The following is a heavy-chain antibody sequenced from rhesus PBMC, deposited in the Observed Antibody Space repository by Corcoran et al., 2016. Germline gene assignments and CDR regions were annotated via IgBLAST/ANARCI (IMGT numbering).Heavy chain of an antibody. CDR3: ARGRLDWYPTDV. J-gene: IGHJ5-1*01. CDR2: ITDSGST. V-gene: IGHV4-122*02. Sequence: QVQLQESGPGLVKPSETLSLTCAVSGYSISGYYWSWIRQAPGKGLEWIGYITDSGSTSYNPSLKSRGTISRDTSNNQFSLKLSSVTAADTAVYYWARGRLDWYPTDVWGPGVLVTVSS. D-gene: IGHD2-21*01. CDR1: GYSISGYY.